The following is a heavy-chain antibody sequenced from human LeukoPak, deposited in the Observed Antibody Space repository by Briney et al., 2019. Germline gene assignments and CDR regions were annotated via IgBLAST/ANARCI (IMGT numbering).Heavy chain of an antibody. CDR1: GFTFNRYA. CDR3: AKERGDAGIQLWPSYLQH. CDR2: ISGSGGST. V-gene: IGHV3-23*01. D-gene: IGHD5-18*01. J-gene: IGHJ1*01. Sequence: HGGSLRLPCLASGFTFNRYAMSWVRQAPGKGREWVSAISGSGGSTYYAASVKGRFTISRDNSKNTLYLQMNSLRAEDTAVYYCAKERGDAGIQLWPSYLQHWGQGTLVTVSS.